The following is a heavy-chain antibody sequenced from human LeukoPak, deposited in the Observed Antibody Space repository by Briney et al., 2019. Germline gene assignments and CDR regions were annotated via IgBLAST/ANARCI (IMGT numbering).Heavy chain of an antibody. CDR2: IYYSGTA. CDR1: RGSISSYY. CDR3: ARDRPGDSYYYYGMDV. Sequence: SETLSLTCTVSRGSISSYYWSWIRQPPGKGLEWIGYIYYSGTANYNPSLKSRVTISVDTSKNQFSLKLSSVTAADTAVYYCARDRPGDSYYYYGMDVWGQGTTVTVS. V-gene: IGHV4-59*01. D-gene: IGHD2-21*01. J-gene: IGHJ6*02.